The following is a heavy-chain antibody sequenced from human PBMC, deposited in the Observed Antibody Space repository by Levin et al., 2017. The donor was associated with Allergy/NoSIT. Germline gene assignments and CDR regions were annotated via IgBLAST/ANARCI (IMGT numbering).Heavy chain of an antibody. CDR1: GFTFDDYG. V-gene: IGHV3-20*04. D-gene: IGHD2-15*01. CDR3: ARDRGSGGSCPVG. J-gene: IGHJ4*02. Sequence: PGESLKISCAASGFTFDDYGMSWVRQAPGKGLEWVSGINWNGGSTGYADSVKGRFTISRDNAKNSLYLQMNNLRAEDTALYYCARDRGSGGSCPVGWGQGTLVTVSS. CDR2: INWNGGST.